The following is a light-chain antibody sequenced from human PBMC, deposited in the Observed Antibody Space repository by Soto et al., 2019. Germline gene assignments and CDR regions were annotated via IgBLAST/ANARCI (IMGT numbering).Light chain of an antibody. J-gene: IGKJ5*01. CDR2: WAS. Sequence: DFVMTQSPDSLAVSLGERATINCKSSQTVLYSGNNKNYLAWYQQKPGQPPKLLIYWASTRASGVPARFSGSGSGTDFTLTISSLQAEDVAVYYCQQIYSAPPDFGQGTRLEIK. CDR3: QQIYSAPPD. V-gene: IGKV4-1*01. CDR1: QTVLYSGNNKNY.